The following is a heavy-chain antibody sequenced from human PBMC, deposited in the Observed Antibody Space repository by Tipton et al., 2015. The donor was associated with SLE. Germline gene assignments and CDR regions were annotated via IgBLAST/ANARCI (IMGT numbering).Heavy chain of an antibody. Sequence: TLSLTCTVSGGSISSYYWSWIRQPPGKGLEWIGYIYYSGSTNYNPSLKSRVTISVDTSKNQFSQKLSSVTAADTAVYYCARDLSRGSFDYWGQGTLVTVSS. CDR2: IYYSGST. CDR3: ARDLSRGSFDY. D-gene: IGHD1-26*01. V-gene: IGHV4-59*01. CDR1: GGSISSYY. J-gene: IGHJ4*02.